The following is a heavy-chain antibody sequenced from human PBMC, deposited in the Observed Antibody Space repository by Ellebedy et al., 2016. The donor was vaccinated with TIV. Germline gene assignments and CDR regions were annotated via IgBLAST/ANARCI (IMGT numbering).Heavy chain of an antibody. V-gene: IGHV1-18*01. CDR1: GYTFTSFG. CDR2: ISAYDGDI. D-gene: IGHD6-6*01. CDR3: ARVSVDVVIGYHYFYMDI. Sequence: ASVKVSXXASGYTFTSFGLSWVRQAPGQGLEWMGWISAYDGDINYAQNFQGRVAMTTDTATSTVYVDLRSLRSDDTAVYYCARVSVDVVIGYHYFYMDIWGKGTTVTVPS. J-gene: IGHJ6*03.